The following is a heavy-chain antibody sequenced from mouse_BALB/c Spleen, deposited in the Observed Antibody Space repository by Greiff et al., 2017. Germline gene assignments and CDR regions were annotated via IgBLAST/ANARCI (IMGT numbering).Heavy chain of an antibody. V-gene: IGHV2-2*02. CDR2: IWSGGST. CDR3: ARGGGYYGDYYAMDY. J-gene: IGHJ4*01. CDR1: GFSLTSYG. Sequence: VKLMESGPGLVQPSQSLSITCTVSGFSLTSYGVHWVRQSPGKGLEWLGVIWSGGSTDYNAAFISRLSISKDNSKSQVFFKMNSLQANDTAIYYCARGGGYYGDYYAMDYWGQGTSVTVSS. D-gene: IGHD2-3*01.